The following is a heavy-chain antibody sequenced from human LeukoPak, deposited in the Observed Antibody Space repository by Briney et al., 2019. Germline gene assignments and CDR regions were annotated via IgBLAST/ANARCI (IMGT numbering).Heavy chain of an antibody. D-gene: IGHD2-8*01. CDR1: GYTFIDYY. V-gene: IGHV1-2*02. J-gene: IGHJ4*02. CDR3: ARVKKLMPEFEF. CDR2: INPNSGAT. Sequence: GASVKVPCKSSGYTFIDYYIHWVRQAPGQGLEWMGWINPNSGATKYAQKFQGRVSMTRDTSINTAYMDLTNLRSDDTAIFYCARVKKLMPEFEFWGQGTLVTVSS.